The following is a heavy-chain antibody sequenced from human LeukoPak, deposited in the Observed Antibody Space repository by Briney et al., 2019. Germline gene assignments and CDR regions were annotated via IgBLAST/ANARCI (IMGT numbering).Heavy chain of an antibody. Sequence: PSETLSLTCTVSAGSISSYYWGWIRQPPGKGLEWIGSIYHSGSTYYNPSLKSRVTISVDTSKNQFSLKLSSVTAADTAVYYCARVYSGYFFDYWGQGTLVTVSS. CDR1: AGSISSYY. CDR3: ARVYSGYFFDY. J-gene: IGHJ4*02. CDR2: IYHSGST. D-gene: IGHD5-12*01. V-gene: IGHV4-38-2*02.